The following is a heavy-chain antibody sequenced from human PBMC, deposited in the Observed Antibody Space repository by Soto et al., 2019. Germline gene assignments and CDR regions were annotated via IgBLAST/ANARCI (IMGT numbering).Heavy chain of an antibody. Sequence: EVQLVQSGAEVKKPGESLKISCKASGYSFTSYWIAWVRQMPGKGLELRGIIYHGDSNIRYSPSFQGQVTISADKSISSACVEGRGVNAWDTDRVHGASGGDGELWGRGTLVTVSS. CDR2: IYHGDSNI. CDR3: ASGGDGEL. J-gene: IGHJ2*01. CDR1: GYSFTSYW. V-gene: IGHV5-51*03. D-gene: IGHD3-10*01.